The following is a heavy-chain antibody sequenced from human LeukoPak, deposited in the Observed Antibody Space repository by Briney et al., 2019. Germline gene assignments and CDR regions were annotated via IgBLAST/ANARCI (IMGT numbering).Heavy chain of an antibody. J-gene: IGHJ4*02. CDR3: ARAEQKQKPGLSTVTFDY. Sequence: GGSLRLSCAASGFTFSSYSMNWVRQAPGKGLEWVSSISSSSSYIYYADSVKGRFTISRDNAKNSLYLQMNSLRAEDTAVYYCARAEQKQKPGLSTVTFDYWGQGTLVTVSS. V-gene: IGHV3-21*01. CDR2: ISSSSSYI. CDR1: GFTFSSYS. D-gene: IGHD4-17*01.